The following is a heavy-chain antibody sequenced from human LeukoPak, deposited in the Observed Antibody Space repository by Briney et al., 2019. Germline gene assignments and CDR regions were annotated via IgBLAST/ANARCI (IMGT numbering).Heavy chain of an antibody. CDR2: INHSGST. V-gene: IGHV4-34*01. D-gene: IGHD6-19*01. CDR1: GGSFSGYY. Sequence: SETLSLTCAVYGGSFSGYYWSLIRQPPGKGLEWIGEINHSGSTNYNPSLKSRVTISVDTSKNQFSLKLSSVTAADTAVYYCAIGPPVYSSGWPFDYWGQGTLVTASS. J-gene: IGHJ4*02. CDR3: AIGPPVYSSGWPFDY.